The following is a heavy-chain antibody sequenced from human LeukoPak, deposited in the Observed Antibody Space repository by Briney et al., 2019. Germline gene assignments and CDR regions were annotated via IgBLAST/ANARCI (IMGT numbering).Heavy chain of an antibody. J-gene: IGHJ5*02. V-gene: IGHV7-4-1*02. CDR1: GYTFTSYA. CDR3: ARGSYLGLRGIIITPNWFDP. CDR2: INTNTGNP. Sequence: ASVKVSCKASGYTFTSYAMNWVRQAPGQGLEWMGWINTNTGNPTYAQGFTGRFVFSLDTSVSTAYLQINSLKAEDTAVYYCARGSYLGLRGIIITPNWFDPWGQGTLVTVSS. D-gene: IGHD3-10*01.